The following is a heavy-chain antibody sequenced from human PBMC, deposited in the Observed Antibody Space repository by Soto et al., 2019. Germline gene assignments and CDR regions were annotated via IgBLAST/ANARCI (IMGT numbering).Heavy chain of an antibody. V-gene: IGHV1-46*01. CDR1: GYTFTSYY. Sequence: ASVKVSCKASGYTFTSYYMHWVRQAPGQGLEWMGIINPSGGSTSYAQKFQGRVTMTRDTSTGTVYMELSSLRSEDTAVYYCARERVYYNFWSGYSQPLYYYGMDVWGQGTTVTVSS. CDR2: INPSGGST. D-gene: IGHD3-3*01. J-gene: IGHJ6*02. CDR3: ARERVYYNFWSGYSQPLYYYGMDV.